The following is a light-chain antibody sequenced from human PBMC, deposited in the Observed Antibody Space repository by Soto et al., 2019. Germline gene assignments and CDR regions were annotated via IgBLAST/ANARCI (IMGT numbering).Light chain of an antibody. CDR3: QSYDSSLSAWV. J-gene: IGLJ3*02. CDR1: SSNIGAGYD. Sequence: QAVVTQPPSVSGAPGQRVTISCTGSSSNIGAGYDVHWYQQLPGTAPKLLIYGDNNRPSGVPDRFSGSKSGTSASLAITGLQDEDEADYYCQSYDSSLSAWVFGGGTKLTVL. CDR2: GDN. V-gene: IGLV1-40*01.